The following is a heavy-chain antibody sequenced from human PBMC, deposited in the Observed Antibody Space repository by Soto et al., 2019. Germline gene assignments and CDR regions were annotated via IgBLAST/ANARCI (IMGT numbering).Heavy chain of an antibody. D-gene: IGHD4-4*01. J-gene: IGHJ4*02. V-gene: IGHV3-7*03. CDR2: IKEDGSGK. Sequence: PGGSLRLSCAASGFTFSRFWMSWVRQAPGTGLERVANIKEDGSGKYYVDSVKGRFTISRDNAKNTLFLQMNSLRAEATAVYFFTCYLSRGDYNKYARNYWGQGTQVTVSS. CDR1: GFTFSRFW. CDR3: TCYLSRGDYNKYARNY.